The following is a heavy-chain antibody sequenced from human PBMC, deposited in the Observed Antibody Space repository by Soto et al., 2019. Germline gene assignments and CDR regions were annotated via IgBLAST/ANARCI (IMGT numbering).Heavy chain of an antibody. CDR2: MNPYSGNT. CDR1: GYTFTTYD. V-gene: IGHV1-8*01. CDR3: ARRKERSGPHYFDY. J-gene: IGHJ4*02. Sequence: ASVKVSCKASGYTFTTYDISWVRQATGQGLEWMGWMNPYSGNTGYAQKFQGRVTVTKNTSISTVYMELSGLRPDDTAVYYCARRKERSGPHYFDYWGQGSQVTVSS. D-gene: IGHD6-25*01.